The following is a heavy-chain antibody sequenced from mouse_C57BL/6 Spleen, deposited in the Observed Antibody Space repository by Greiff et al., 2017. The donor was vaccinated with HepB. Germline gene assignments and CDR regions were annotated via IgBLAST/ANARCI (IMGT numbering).Heavy chain of an antibody. CDR2: INPSTGGT. D-gene: IGHD2-5*01. J-gene: IGHJ4*01. V-gene: IGHV1-42*01. CDR3: ARRDSKRYYAMDC. Sequence: EVQLQQSGPELVKPGASVKISCKASGYSFTGYYMNWVKQSPEKSLEWIGEINPSTGGTTYNQKFKAKATLTVDKSSSTAYMQLKSLTSEDSAVYYCARRDSKRYYAMDCWGQRTSVTVSS. CDR1: GYSFTGYY.